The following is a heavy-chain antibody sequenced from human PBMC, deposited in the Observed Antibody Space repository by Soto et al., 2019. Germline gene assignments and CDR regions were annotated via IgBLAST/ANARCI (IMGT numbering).Heavy chain of an antibody. CDR2: INPKTAAT. CDR3: ARIKLVLNYYNGLDV. Sequence: QVQLVQSGAEVKKSGASVKVSCKPSGYSFSDYFIQWVRQAPGQGLEWVAWINPKTAATNYAKKFQGRVSVTWDTSSTTAYMELTSLRPDDTAVYYCARIKLVLNYYNGLDVWGQGTTVIVSS. J-gene: IGHJ6*02. CDR1: GYSFSDYF. V-gene: IGHV1-2*02.